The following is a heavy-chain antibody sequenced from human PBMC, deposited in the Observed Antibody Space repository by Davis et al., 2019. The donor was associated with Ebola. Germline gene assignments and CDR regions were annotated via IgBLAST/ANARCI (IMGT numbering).Heavy chain of an antibody. V-gene: IGHV3-21*01. D-gene: IGHD1-26*01. Sequence: GESLKISCAASGFTFSSYSMNWVRQAPGKGLEWVSSISSSSIYIYYADSVKGRFTISRDNAKNSLYLQINSLRAEDTAVYYCARDLRSGSYCAFDVWGQGTMVTVSS. CDR1: GFTFSSYS. CDR2: ISSSSIYI. CDR3: ARDLRSGSYCAFDV. J-gene: IGHJ3*01.